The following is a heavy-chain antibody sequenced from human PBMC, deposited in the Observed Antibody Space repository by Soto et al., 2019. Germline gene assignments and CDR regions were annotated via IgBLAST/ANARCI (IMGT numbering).Heavy chain of an antibody. Sequence: GESLKISCKGSGYSFTSYWIGWVRQMPGKGLEWMGIIYPGDSDTRYSPSFQGQVTISADKSISTAYLQWSSLKASDTAMYYCARRGGAYYYDSSGYYGFDYWGQGTLVTVSS. CDR3: ARRGGAYYYDSSGYYGFDY. D-gene: IGHD3-22*01. J-gene: IGHJ4*02. CDR2: IYPGDSDT. V-gene: IGHV5-51*01. CDR1: GYSFTSYW.